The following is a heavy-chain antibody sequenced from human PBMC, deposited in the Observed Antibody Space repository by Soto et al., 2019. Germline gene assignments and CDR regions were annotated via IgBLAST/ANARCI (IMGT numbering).Heavy chain of an antibody. CDR3: ASLRGGRHSSSWYFGY. CDR2: ISSSSSYI. Sequence: PGGSLRLSCAASGFTFSSYSMNWVRQAPGKGLEWVSSISSSSSYIYYADSVKGRFTISRDNAKNSLYLQMNSLRAEDTAVYYCASLRGGRHSSSWYFGYWGQGTLVTVSS. CDR1: GFTFSSYS. D-gene: IGHD6-13*01. V-gene: IGHV3-21*04. J-gene: IGHJ4*02.